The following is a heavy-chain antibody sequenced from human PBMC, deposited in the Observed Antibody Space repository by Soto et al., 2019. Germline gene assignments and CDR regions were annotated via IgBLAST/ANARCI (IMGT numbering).Heavy chain of an antibody. V-gene: IGHV3-48*02. CDR2: ISSSSSTI. CDR1: GFTFSSYS. Sequence: EVQLVESGGGLVKPGGSLRLSCAASGFTFSSYSMNWVRQAPGKGLEWVSYISSSSSTIYYADSVKGRFTISRDNAKNSLYLQMNSLRDEDTAVYYCARAHSGSPGTDAFDIWGQGTMVTVSS. D-gene: IGHD1-26*01. CDR3: ARAHSGSPGTDAFDI. J-gene: IGHJ3*02.